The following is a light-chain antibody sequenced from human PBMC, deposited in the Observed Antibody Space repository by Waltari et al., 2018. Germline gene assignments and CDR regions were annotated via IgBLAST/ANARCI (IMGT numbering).Light chain of an antibody. V-gene: IGKV3-11*01. J-gene: IGKJ3*01. CDR3: QHRRNWPPGYT. Sequence: EIVLTQSPATLSLSPGESATFSCRASQSVSSYIAWYQQKPGQAPRLLIYDASNRATGIPARFSGSGSGTDFTLTITSLEPEDFGVYYCQHRRNWPPGYTFGPGTKVDIK. CDR2: DAS. CDR1: QSVSSY.